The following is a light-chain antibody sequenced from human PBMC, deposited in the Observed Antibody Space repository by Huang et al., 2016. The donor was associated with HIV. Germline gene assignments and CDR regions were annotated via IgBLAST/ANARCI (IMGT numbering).Light chain of an antibody. CDR3: QYGET. Sequence: DIQMTQSPSTLSALIGDRVTTTCRASQNINSWLAWYQQKPGKAPKLLIYKISSLQSGVPSRFSGSGSGTEFILTISSLQPDDVGTYYCQYGETFGQGTKVEIK. J-gene: IGKJ1*01. CDR2: KIS. CDR1: QNINSW. V-gene: IGKV1-5*03.